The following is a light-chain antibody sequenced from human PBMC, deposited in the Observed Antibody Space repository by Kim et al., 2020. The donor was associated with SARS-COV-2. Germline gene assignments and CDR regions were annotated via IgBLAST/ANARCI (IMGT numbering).Light chain of an antibody. V-gene: IGKV1-39*01. J-gene: IGKJ4*01. CDR1: QTISNF. Sequence: DIQMTQSPSSVSASVGDRVTITCRASQTISNFLNWYLQKPGKAPKLLIYSASSLHSGVPSRFSGGGSGTYFTLTISSLQPEDFATYYCQKSYSIPLTFGGGTKVDIK. CDR2: SAS. CDR3: QKSYSIPLT.